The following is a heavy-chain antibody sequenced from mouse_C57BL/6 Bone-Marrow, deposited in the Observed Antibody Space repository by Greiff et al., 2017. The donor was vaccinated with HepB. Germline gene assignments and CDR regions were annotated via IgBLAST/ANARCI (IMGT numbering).Heavy chain of an antibody. Sequence: QVQLQQSDAELVKPGASVKISCKVSGYTFTDHTIHWMKQRPEQGLEWIGYIYPRDGSTKYNEKFKGKATLTADKSSSTAYMQLNSLTSEDTSVYFCARWHYGNYAWFAYWGQGTLVTVSA. V-gene: IGHV1-78*01. D-gene: IGHD2-1*01. CDR2: IYPRDGST. J-gene: IGHJ3*01. CDR1: GYTFTDHT. CDR3: ARWHYGNYAWFAY.